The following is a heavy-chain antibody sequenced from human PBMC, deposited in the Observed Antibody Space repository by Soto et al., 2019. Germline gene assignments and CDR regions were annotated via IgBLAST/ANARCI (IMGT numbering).Heavy chain of an antibody. V-gene: IGHV3-30*04. CDR3: ARAHSYFGGDCYPTSYYYYGMDV. J-gene: IGHJ6*02. CDR1: GFNFSSYA. D-gene: IGHD2-21*02. CDR2: ISYDGRNK. Sequence: PGGSLRLSCAASGFNFSSYAMHWVRQAPGKGLEWVAVISYDGRNKSYADSVNGRFTISRDNSKNTLFLQMTSLRAEDTAVYYCARAHSYFGGDCYPTSYYYYGMDVWGQGTTVTVSS.